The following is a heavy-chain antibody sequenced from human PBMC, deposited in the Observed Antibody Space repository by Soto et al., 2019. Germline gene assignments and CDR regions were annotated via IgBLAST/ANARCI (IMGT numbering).Heavy chain of an antibody. Sequence: GGSLRLSCSASGFTFSSYAMHWVRQAPGKGLEYVSAISSNGGSTYYADSVKGRFTISRDNSKNTLYLQMSSLRAEDTAVYYCVKEGYSSSFDAFDIWGQGTMVTVSS. V-gene: IGHV3-64D*08. CDR3: VKEGYSSSFDAFDI. J-gene: IGHJ3*02. D-gene: IGHD6-13*01. CDR1: GFTFSSYA. CDR2: ISSNGGST.